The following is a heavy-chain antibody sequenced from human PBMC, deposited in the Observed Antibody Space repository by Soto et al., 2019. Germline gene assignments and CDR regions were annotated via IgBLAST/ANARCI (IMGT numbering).Heavy chain of an antibody. CDR1: GGSISSGGYY. CDR3: AILYSNHHYFDY. J-gene: IGHJ4*02. CDR2: IYYSGST. Sequence: SETLSLTCTVSGGSISSGGYYWSWIRQHPGKGLEWIGSIYYSGSTYYNPSLKSRVTISVDTSKNQFSLKLSSVTAADTAVYYCAILYSNHHYFDYWGQGTLVTVSS. V-gene: IGHV4-39*01. D-gene: IGHD4-4*01.